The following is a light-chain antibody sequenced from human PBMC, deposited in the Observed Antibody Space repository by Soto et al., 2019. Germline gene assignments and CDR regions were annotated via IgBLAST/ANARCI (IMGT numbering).Light chain of an antibody. CDR3: QQYNDWPPMYT. V-gene: IGKV3-15*01. J-gene: IGKJ2*01. Sequence: EIMMTQSPATLSMSPGERATLSCRATQNVNSNLAWYQHRPGQAPRLLIYGASIRPTGIPARFSGSGSGTEFTLTIDSLQSEDLAVYYCQQYNDWPPMYTFGQGTKLEIK. CDR1: QNVNSN. CDR2: GAS.